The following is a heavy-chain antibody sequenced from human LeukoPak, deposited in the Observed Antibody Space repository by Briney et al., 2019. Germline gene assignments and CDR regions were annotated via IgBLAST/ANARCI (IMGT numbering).Heavy chain of an antibody. J-gene: IGHJ5*02. CDR1: GYTFASYG. CDR2: ISAYNGNT. Sequence: ASVKVSCKASGYTFASYGITWVRQAPGQGLEWMGWISAYNGNTNYEHNLQGRVTMTTDKSTSTVYMELRSLTSDDTAVYYCARVCVTLDSGGYNWFDPWGQGTQVTVSS. D-gene: IGHD3-10*01. V-gene: IGHV1-18*01. CDR3: ARVCVTLDSGGYNWFDP.